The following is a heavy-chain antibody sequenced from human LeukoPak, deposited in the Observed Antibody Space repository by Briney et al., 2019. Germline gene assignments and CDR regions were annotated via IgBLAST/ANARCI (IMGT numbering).Heavy chain of an antibody. V-gene: IGHV1-24*01. CDR3: ATVPYYSSGWSFDY. CDR1: GYTLTELS. J-gene: IGHJ4*02. Sequence: ASVKVSCKVSGYTLTELSMHWVRLAPGKGLEWMGGFDPEDGETIYAQKFQGRVTMTEDTSTDTAYMELSSLRSEDTAVYYCATVPYYSSGWSFDYWGQGTLVTVSS. CDR2: FDPEDGET. D-gene: IGHD6-19*01.